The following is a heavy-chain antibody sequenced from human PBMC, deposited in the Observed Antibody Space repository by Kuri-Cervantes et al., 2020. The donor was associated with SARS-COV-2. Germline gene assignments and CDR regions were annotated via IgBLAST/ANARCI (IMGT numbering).Heavy chain of an antibody. J-gene: IGHJ6*02. CDR2: INYSGNT. CDR3: ARDRVVVVPAAISVNYYGMDV. D-gene: IGHD2-2*02. Sequence: SETLSLTCTVSGGSISSGSYYWSWIRQPAGKGLEWIGYINYSGNTNYKPSLQSRVTISIDTSKNQFSLKLSSATAADTAVYYCARDRVVVVPAAISVNYYGMDVWGQGTTVTVSS. CDR1: GGSISSGSYY. V-gene: IGHV4-61*10.